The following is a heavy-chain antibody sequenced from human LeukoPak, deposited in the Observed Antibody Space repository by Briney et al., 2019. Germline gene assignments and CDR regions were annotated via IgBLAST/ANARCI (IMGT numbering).Heavy chain of an antibody. Sequence: GASVKVSCKASGFTFRNSAIQWVRQARGQRLEWIGWIVVGSGNTNYAQKFQERVTITRDMSTSTAYMELSSLRSEDTAVYYCTSPLGYCSSTSCPEFDYWGQGTLVTVSS. V-gene: IGHV1-58*02. CDR3: TSPLGYCSSTSCPEFDY. CDR2: IVVGSGNT. D-gene: IGHD2-2*01. J-gene: IGHJ4*02. CDR1: GFTFRNSA.